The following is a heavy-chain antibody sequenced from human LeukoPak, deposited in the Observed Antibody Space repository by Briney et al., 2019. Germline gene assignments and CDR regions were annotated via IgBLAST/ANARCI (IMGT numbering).Heavy chain of an antibody. Sequence: PGGSLRLSCAASGFTFSSYWMSWVRQAPGKGLEWVANIKRDGSEKYYVDSVKGRFTIFRDNAKNSLYLQMNSLRAEDTAVYYCARDKIVGATNFDYWGQGTLVTVSS. J-gene: IGHJ4*02. CDR2: IKRDGSEK. CDR3: ARDKIVGATNFDY. D-gene: IGHD1-26*01. V-gene: IGHV3-7*01. CDR1: GFTFSSYW.